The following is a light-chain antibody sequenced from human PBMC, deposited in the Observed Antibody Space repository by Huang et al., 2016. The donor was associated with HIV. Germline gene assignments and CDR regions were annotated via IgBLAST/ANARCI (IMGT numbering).Light chain of an antibody. CDR1: PTVHSN. Sequence: EIVMTQSPAPLAVSPGERATLSCRASPTVHSNVACYQNKPGQATRLLIYGASTMATGVPGRCSGSGSGTKCTLTISSLQYEDFAVYYCQQYNNWLAFGQGTKVEIK. J-gene: IGKJ1*01. V-gene: IGKV3-15*01. CDR2: GAS. CDR3: QQYNNWLA.